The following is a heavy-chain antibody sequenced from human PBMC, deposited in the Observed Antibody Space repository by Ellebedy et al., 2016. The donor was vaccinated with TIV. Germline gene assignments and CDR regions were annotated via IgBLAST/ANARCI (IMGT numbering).Heavy chain of an antibody. CDR1: GFSFSSYW. J-gene: IGHJ4*02. CDR3: ATQWELKY. Sequence: PGGSLRLSCAASGFSFSSYWMSWVRQAPEKGLEWVANIKEDGSEKYYVDSVKCRFTISRDNAKNSLYLQMNSLRAEDTAVYYCATQWELKYWGQGTLVTVSS. CDR2: IKEDGSEK. D-gene: IGHD1-26*01. V-gene: IGHV3-7*01.